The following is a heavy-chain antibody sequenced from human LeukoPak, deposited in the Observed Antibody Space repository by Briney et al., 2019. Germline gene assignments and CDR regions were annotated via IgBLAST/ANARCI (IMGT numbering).Heavy chain of an antibody. Sequence: SETLSLTCSVSGGSITSLYWSWVRQPPGKGLEYVGYVHHTGVTNYTPSLRGRVTVSMDASKNQFYLKLTSVTAADTAVYYCVRSATIAVFRSGMDVWGQGTTVTVSS. J-gene: IGHJ6*02. D-gene: IGHD5-24*01. CDR1: GGSITSLY. V-gene: IGHV4-59*11. CDR3: VRSATIAVFRSGMDV. CDR2: VHHTGVT.